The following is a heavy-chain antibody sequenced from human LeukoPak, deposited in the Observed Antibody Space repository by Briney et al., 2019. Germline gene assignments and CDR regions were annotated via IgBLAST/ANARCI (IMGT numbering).Heavy chain of an antibody. J-gene: IGHJ4*02. CDR1: GFTFSRYE. CDR2: ISSSGSTI. Sequence: GGSLRLSCAASGFTFSRYEMHWVRQAPGKGLEWVSYISSSGSTIYYADSVEGRFTISRDNAKNSLYLQMNSLRAEDTAVYYCARGAERIQLWLRGYFDYWGQGTLVTVSS. D-gene: IGHD5-18*01. V-gene: IGHV3-48*03. CDR3: ARGAERIQLWLRGYFDY.